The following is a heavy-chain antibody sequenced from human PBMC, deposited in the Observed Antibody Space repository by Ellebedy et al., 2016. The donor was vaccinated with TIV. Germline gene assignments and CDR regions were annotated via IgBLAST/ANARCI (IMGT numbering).Heavy chain of an antibody. V-gene: IGHV3-48*04. D-gene: IGHD2-21*01. J-gene: IGHJ6*02. CDR1: GFTFNTYS. Sequence: GESLKISXAASGFTFNTYSMNWVRQAPGKGLEWVAFIRSSINSISYADSVKGRFIISRDNAKNSLYLQLNSLRAEDTAVYYCAKGRGSSVIDYYYFGMDVWGQGTSVTVSS. CDR3: AKGRGSSVIDYYYFGMDV. CDR2: IRSSINSI.